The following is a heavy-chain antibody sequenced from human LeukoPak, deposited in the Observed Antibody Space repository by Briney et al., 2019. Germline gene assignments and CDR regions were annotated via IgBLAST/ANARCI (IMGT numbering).Heavy chain of an antibody. Sequence: GGSLRLSCAASGFTFSSYAMSWVRQAPGKGLEWVSAISGSGGSTYYADSVKGRFTISRDNSKNTLYLQMNSLRAEDTAVYYCAKGSSNYEWELPLLDYWGQGTLVTVSS. CDR3: AKGSSNYEWELPLLDY. V-gene: IGHV3-23*01. CDR2: ISGSGGST. D-gene: IGHD1-26*01. CDR1: GFTFSSYA. J-gene: IGHJ4*02.